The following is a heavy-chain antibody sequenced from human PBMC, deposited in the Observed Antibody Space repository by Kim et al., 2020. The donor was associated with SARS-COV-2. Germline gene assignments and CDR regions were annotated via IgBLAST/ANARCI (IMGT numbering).Heavy chain of an antibody. D-gene: IGHD2-2*02. CDR3: ASHVQYCSSTSCDMTDY. J-gene: IGHJ4*02. CDR2: INHSGST. Sequence: SETLSLTCAVYGGSFSGYYWSWIRQPPGKGLEWIGEINHSGSTNYNPSLKSRVTISVDTSKNQFSLKLSSVTAADTAVYYCASHVQYCSSTSCDMTDYWGQGTLVTVSS. V-gene: IGHV4-34*01. CDR1: GGSFSGYY.